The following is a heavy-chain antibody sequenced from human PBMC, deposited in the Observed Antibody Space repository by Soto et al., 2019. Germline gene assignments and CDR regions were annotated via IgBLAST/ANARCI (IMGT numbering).Heavy chain of an antibody. Sequence: XXSLRLSFAASGFTFSSYTMHWVLQAPGKGLEWVSSISSSSSYIYYADSVKGRFTISRDNAKNSLYLQMNSLRAEDTAVYYCARDTDSSGWYNWFDPWGQGTLVTVSS. CDR3: ARDTDSSGWYNWFDP. V-gene: IGHV3-21*01. CDR1: GFTFSSYT. CDR2: ISSSSSYI. D-gene: IGHD6-19*01. J-gene: IGHJ5*02.